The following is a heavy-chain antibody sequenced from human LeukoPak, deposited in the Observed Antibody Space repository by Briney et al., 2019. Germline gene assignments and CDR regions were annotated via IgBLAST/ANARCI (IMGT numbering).Heavy chain of an antibody. D-gene: IGHD3-3*01. CDR3: ARAYDFWSGYYNYFDY. Sequence: GGSLRLSCAASGVTFSDYYMSWIRQAPGKGLEWVSYINSSGSTIYYADSVKGRFTISRDNAKNSLYLQMNRLRAEDTAVYSCARAYDFWSGYYNYFDYWGQGTLVTVSS. J-gene: IGHJ4*02. V-gene: IGHV3-11*01. CDR1: GVTFSDYY. CDR2: INSSGSTI.